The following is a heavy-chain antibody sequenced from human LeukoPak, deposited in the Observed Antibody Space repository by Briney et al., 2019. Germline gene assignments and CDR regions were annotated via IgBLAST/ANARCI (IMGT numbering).Heavy chain of an antibody. CDR2: INPNSGAT. J-gene: IGHJ5*02. D-gene: IGHD3-3*01. Sequence: GASVKVSCKASGYTFTGYYMHWVRQAPGQGLEWMGWINPNSGATTYAQKFQGRVTMTRDTSISTAYMELSRLRSDDTAVYYCAKQKYDFWSGYSPNLNWFDPWGQGTLVTVSS. V-gene: IGHV1-2*02. CDR3: AKQKYDFWSGYSPNLNWFDP. CDR1: GYTFTGYY.